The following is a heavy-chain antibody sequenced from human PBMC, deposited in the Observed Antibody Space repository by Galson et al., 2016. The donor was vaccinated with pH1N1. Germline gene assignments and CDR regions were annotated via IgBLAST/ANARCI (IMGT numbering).Heavy chain of an antibody. Sequence: SLRLSCAASEFTFSTYAMHWVRQAPGKGLEWVALTSYDGSNKYYADSVKGRFTISRDNSENTLYLEMTRLRAEDTAVYYCARETSYSSGLGYYYGMDVWGQGTTVTVSS. J-gene: IGHJ6*02. CDR3: ARETSYSSGLGYYYGMDV. V-gene: IGHV3-30-3*01. CDR1: EFTFSTYA. D-gene: IGHD6-19*01. CDR2: TSYDGSNK.